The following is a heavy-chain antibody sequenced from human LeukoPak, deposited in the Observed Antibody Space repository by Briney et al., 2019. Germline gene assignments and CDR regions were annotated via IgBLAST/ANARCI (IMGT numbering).Heavy chain of an antibody. CDR1: GGSISGYY. J-gene: IGHJ4*02. V-gene: IGHV4-59*01. CDR2: IHNSGTT. CDR3: ATSRELVRASPFDH. D-gene: IGHD3-10*01. Sequence: SETLSLTCSVSGGSISGYYCIWIRQTPGKGLDWIAYIHNSGTTNYNPSLKSRVTISIDTSTNQFSLRLTSVTAADAAVYYCATSRELVRASPFDHWGQGALVTVSS.